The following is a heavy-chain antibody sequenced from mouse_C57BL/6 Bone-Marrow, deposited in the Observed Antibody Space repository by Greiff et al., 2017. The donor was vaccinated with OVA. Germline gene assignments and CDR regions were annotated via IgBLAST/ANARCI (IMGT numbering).Heavy chain of an antibody. V-gene: IGHV1-19*01. CDR2: INPYNGGT. J-gene: IGHJ3*01. D-gene: IGHD2-5*01. CDR1: GYTFTDYY. CDR3: ARKSNYRAWCAY. Sequence: EVQLQQSGPVLVKPGASVKMSCKASGYTFTDYYMNWVKQSHGKSLEWIGVINPYNGGTSYNQKFKGKATLTVDKSSSTAYMELNSLTSDDSAVYYCARKSNYRAWCAYWGQGTLVTVSA.